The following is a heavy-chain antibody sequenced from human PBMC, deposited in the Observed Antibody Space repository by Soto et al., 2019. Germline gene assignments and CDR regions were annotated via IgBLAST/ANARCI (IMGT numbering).Heavy chain of an antibody. J-gene: IGHJ6*02. V-gene: IGHV3-48*02. CDR2: ISSSSSTI. CDR1: GFTFSSYS. D-gene: IGHD4-4*01. Sequence: PGGSLRLSCAASGFTFSSYSMNWVRQAPGKGLEWVSYISSSSSTIYYADSVKGRFTISRDNAKNSLYLQMNSLRDEDTAVYYCAISRYSHYGMDVWGQGTTVTVSS. CDR3: AISRYSHYGMDV.